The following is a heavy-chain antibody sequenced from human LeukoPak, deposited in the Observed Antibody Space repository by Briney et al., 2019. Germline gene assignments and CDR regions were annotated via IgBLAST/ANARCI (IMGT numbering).Heavy chain of an antibody. CDR2: ISGSGGST. CDR3: ARPHSSGYLYFDY. V-gene: IGHV3-23*01. D-gene: IGHD3-22*01. Sequence: GGSLRLSCAASGFTFSSYAMSWVRQAPGKGLEWVSAISGSGGSTYYADSVKGRFTISRDNSKNTLYLQMNSLRAEDTAVYYCARPHSSGYLYFDYWGQGTLVTVSS. CDR1: GFTFSSYA. J-gene: IGHJ4*02.